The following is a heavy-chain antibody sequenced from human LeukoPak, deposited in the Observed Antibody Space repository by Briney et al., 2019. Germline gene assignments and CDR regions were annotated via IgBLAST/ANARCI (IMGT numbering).Heavy chain of an antibody. V-gene: IGHV4-31*03. J-gene: IGHJ4*02. Sequence: SETLSLTGTVTGGSIISGGYYLSWIRQHPGKCLDWLADIYYSGSTNYNPSLKSRVTISVDKSKNQFSLKLSSVTAADTAVYYCARGYGSGSYYNGWDYWGQGTLVTVSS. CDR2: IYYSGST. CDR1: GGSIISGGYY. CDR3: ARGYGSGSYYNGWDY. D-gene: IGHD3-10*01.